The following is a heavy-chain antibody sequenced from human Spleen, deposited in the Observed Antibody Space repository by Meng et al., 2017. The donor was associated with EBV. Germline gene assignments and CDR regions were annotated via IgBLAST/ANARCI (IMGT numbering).Heavy chain of an antibody. CDR2: INHSGST. CDR3: ARVRGTDVGDC. D-gene: IGHD3-10*01. J-gene: IGHJ4*02. V-gene: IGHV4-34*01. CDR1: GGSVSGYY. Sequence: HVHLLQWRAGLLKPSGAIALTWAVYGGSVSGYYWSWIRQPPGKGLEWIGEINHSGSTNYNPSLKSRVTISVDTSKNQFSLKLSSVTAADTAVYYCARVRGTDVGDCWGQGRLVTVSS.